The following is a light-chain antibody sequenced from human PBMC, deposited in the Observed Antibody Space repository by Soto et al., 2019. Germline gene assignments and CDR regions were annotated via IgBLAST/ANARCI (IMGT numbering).Light chain of an antibody. J-gene: IGLJ1*01. Sequence: QSVLTQPPSASGSPGQSVAISCTGTSSDIGGYNFVSWYQQHPGKAPKLMIYDVTKRPSGVPDRFPGSKSGNTATLIVSGLQAEDEADYYCSSHGGSNNPYVFGPGTKLTVL. CDR1: SSDIGGYNF. CDR3: SSHGGSNNPYV. V-gene: IGLV2-8*01. CDR2: DVT.